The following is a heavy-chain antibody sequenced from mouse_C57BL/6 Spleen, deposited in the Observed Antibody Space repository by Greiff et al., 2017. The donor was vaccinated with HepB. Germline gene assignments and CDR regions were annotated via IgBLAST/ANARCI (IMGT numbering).Heavy chain of an antibody. J-gene: IGHJ4*01. CDR1: GFTFSSYT. V-gene: IGHV5-9*01. CDR3: ARHLNWDFDY. D-gene: IGHD4-1*01. Sequence: EVQLVESGGGLVKPGGSLKLSCAASGFTFSSYTMSWVRQTPEKRLEWVATISGGGGNTYYPDSVKGRFTISRDNAKNTLYLQMSSLRSEDTALYYCARHLNWDFDYWGQGTSVTVSS. CDR2: ISGGGGNT.